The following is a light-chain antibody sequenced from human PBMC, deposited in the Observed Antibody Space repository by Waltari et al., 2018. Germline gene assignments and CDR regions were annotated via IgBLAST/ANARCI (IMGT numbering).Light chain of an antibody. V-gene: IGLV2-23*01. CDR2: EGS. J-gene: IGLJ1*01. CDR1: SSDVGSYNL. CDR3: CSYAGSSTPYV. Sequence: QSAMTQPASVSGSPGQSITISCTGTSSDVGSYNLVSWSQQHPGKAPKLMIYEGSKRPAGVSKRFSGSKSGNTASLTISGLQAEDEADYYCCSYAGSSTPYVFGTGTKVTVL.